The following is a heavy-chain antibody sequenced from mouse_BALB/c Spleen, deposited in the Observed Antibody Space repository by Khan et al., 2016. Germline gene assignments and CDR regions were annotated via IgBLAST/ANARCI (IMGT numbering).Heavy chain of an antibody. D-gene: IGHD2-2*01. CDR1: VFNIKDYY. CDR3: NAIYYGNDVYFDY. V-gene: IGHV14-4*02. Sequence: VQLQQSGAELVRSGASVKLSCTASVFNIKDYYMHWVKQRPEQGLEWIGWIDPENGDTAYAPTFQGKATMTADTSSNAAYLQFSSLTSEDSAVYYCNAIYYGNDVYFDYWGQGTTLTVSS. J-gene: IGHJ2*01. CDR2: IDPENGDT.